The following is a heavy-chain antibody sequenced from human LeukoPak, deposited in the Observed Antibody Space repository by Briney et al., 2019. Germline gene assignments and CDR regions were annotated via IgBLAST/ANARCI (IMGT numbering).Heavy chain of an antibody. D-gene: IGHD3-3*01. V-gene: IGHV3-9*01. CDR3: AKHVLRFLEWLYPNYYYYGMDV. J-gene: IGHJ6*02. Sequence: GGSLRLSCAASGFTFDDYAMHWVRQAPGKGLEWVSGISWNSGSIGYADSVRGRFTISRDNAKNSLYLQMNSLRAEDTALYYCAKHVLRFLEWLYPNYYYYGMDVWGQGTTVTVSS. CDR1: GFTFDDYA. CDR2: ISWNSGSI.